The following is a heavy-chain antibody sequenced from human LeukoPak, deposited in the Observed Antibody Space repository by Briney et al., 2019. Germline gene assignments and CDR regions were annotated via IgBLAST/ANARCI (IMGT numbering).Heavy chain of an antibody. J-gene: IGHJ4*02. CDR3: ARDSTWLLDY. V-gene: IGHV3-7*03. CDR1: GVTFSSHW. CDR2: IKEDGSVR. D-gene: IGHD6-19*01. Sequence: PGGSLRLSCTASGVTFSSHWMTWVRQSPGKGLEWVANIKEDGSVRYYVDSVKGRFTISRDNTKNALYLQMNSLRADDTAVYFCARDSTWLLDYWGQGTLITVSS.